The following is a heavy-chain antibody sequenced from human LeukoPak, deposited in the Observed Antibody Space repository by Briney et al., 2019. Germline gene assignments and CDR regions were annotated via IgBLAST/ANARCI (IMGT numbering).Heavy chain of an antibody. CDR1: GGTFSSYA. CDR3: ARGPLRYFDWLWAPNWFDP. V-gene: IGHV1-69*06. D-gene: IGHD3-9*01. CDR2: IIPIFGTA. Sequence: SVKVSCKASGGTFSSYAISWVRQAPGQGLEWMGGIIPIFGTANYAQKFQGRVPITADKSTSTAYMELSSLRSEDTAVYYCARGPLRYFDWLWAPNWFDPWGQGTLVTVSS. J-gene: IGHJ5*02.